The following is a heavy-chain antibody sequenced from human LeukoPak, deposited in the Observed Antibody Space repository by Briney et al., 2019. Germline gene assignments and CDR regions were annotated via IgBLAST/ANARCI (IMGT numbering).Heavy chain of an antibody. CDR1: GDSINYYY. Sequence: SETLSLTCTVSGDSINYYYWSWIRQSPGKGLEWIGYVYYNGSAKYNPSLKSRVTMSVDTSKNQFSLKLSSVTAADTAVYYCARAPIVATTEYYYYYGMDVWGQGTTVTVSS. CDR3: ARAPIVATTEYYYYYGMDV. J-gene: IGHJ6*02. D-gene: IGHD5-12*01. CDR2: VYYNGSA. V-gene: IGHV4-59*12.